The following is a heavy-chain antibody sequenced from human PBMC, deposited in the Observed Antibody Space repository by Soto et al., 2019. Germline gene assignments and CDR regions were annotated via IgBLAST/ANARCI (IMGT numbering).Heavy chain of an antibody. CDR2: MNPNSGNT. Sequence: ASVKVSCKASGYTFTSYDINWVRQATGQGLEWMGWMNPNSGNTGYAQKFQGRVTMTRNTSISTAYMELSSLRSEDTAVYYCAIGVAVAGTVGSWFDPWGQGTLVTVSS. CDR1: GYTFTSYD. D-gene: IGHD6-19*01. V-gene: IGHV1-8*01. CDR3: AIGVAVAGTVGSWFDP. J-gene: IGHJ5*02.